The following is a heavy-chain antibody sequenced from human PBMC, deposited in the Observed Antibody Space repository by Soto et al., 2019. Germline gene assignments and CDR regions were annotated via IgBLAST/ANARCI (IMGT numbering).Heavy chain of an antibody. D-gene: IGHD5-18*01. Sequence: EVQLVESGGGLVKPGGSLRLSCAASGFTFSSYSMNWVRQAPGKGLEWVSSINSSSSYIYYADSVKGRFTISRDNAKKSLYLQMNSLRAEDTAVYYCARDQPGYSYGYGLGYWGQGTLVTVSS. CDR2: INSSSSYI. CDR1: GFTFSSYS. V-gene: IGHV3-21*01. CDR3: ARDQPGYSYGYGLGY. J-gene: IGHJ4*02.